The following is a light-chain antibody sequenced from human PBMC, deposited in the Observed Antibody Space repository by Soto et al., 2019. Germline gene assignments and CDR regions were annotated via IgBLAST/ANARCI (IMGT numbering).Light chain of an antibody. Sequence: AIQMTQSPSSLSASVGGRFTITCLASQGISSALAWYQQKPGKAPKFLIYDASSLESGVPSRFSVIGSGTDVTLTISRLKNEDFSTYDGQQLNNYTLTFCGGTKVDIK. J-gene: IGKJ4*01. CDR3: QQLNNYTLT. CDR2: DAS. CDR1: QGISSA. V-gene: IGKV1D-13*01.